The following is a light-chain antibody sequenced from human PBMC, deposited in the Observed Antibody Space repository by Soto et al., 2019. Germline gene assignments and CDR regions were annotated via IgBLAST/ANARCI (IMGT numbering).Light chain of an antibody. CDR1: SSDVGGYNY. V-gene: IGLV2-11*01. CDR2: DVT. CDR3: CSYAGSYTLWV. Sequence: QSALIQPRSVSGSPGRSVTISCTGTSSDVGGYNYVSWYQQYPGKAPKLIIYDVTKRPSGVPDRFSGSKSGNTASLTISGLQAEDEAEYYCCSYAGSYTLWVFGGGTKLTVL. J-gene: IGLJ3*02.